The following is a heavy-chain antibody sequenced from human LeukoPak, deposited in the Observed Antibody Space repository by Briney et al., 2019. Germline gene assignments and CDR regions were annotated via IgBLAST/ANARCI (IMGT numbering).Heavy chain of an antibody. CDR1: GFTFRSYS. V-gene: IGHV3-21*01. CDR3: AREPMTGIDY. Sequence: PGGSLRLSCAASGFTFRSYSMNWVRQAPGKGLEWVSSISSSSSYIYYADSVKGRFTISRDNAKNSLYLQMNSLRAEDTAVYYCAREPMTGIDYWGQGTLVTASS. D-gene: IGHD1-1*01. J-gene: IGHJ4*02. CDR2: ISSSSSYI.